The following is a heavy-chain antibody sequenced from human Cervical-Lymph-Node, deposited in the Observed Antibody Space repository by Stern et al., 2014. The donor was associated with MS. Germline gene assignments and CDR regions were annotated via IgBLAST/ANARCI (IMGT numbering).Heavy chain of an antibody. D-gene: IGHD6-6*01. V-gene: IGHV5-51*03. Sequence: VHLVESGAEVKKPGESLKISCTVSGYSFTSYWFGWVRQMPGKGLEWMGIIFPGDSDTRYCPPFQGQGPISSHHSINTAFLPWSSLKASDTAVYYCARFRHSSSSPSSTYYYGMDVWGQGTTVTVSS. CDR2: IFPGDSDT. CDR1: GYSFTSYW. J-gene: IGHJ6*02. CDR3: ARFRHSSSSPSSTYYYGMDV.